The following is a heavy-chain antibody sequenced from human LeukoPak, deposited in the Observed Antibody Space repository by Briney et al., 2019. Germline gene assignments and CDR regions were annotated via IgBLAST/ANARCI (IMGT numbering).Heavy chain of an antibody. Sequence: PSETLSLTCSVSDDSITMYYWTWIRQPPGKGLEWIGYVDHTGSTNFNPSLNGRVSISRDTTKNLFSLRLRSVAAADTAVYFCARERRGSYYGWDYWGQGTLVTVSS. D-gene: IGHD1-26*01. CDR1: DDSITMYY. J-gene: IGHJ4*02. CDR2: VDHTGST. CDR3: ARERRGSYYGWDY. V-gene: IGHV4-59*01.